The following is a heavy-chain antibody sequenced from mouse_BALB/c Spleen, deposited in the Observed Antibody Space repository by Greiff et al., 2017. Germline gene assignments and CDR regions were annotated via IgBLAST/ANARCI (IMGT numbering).Heavy chain of an antibody. CDR3: ARQGYYGSSYDYYAMDY. CDR2: ISSGGGST. D-gene: IGHD1-1*01. J-gene: IGHJ4*01. CDR1: GFAFSSYD. Sequence: EVKLVESGGGLVKPGGSLKLSCAASGFAFSSYDMSWVRQTPEKRLEWVAYISSGGGSTYYPDTVKGRFTISRDNAKNTLYLQMSSLKSEDTAMYYCARQGYYGSSYDYYAMDYWGQGTSVTVSS. V-gene: IGHV5-12-1*01.